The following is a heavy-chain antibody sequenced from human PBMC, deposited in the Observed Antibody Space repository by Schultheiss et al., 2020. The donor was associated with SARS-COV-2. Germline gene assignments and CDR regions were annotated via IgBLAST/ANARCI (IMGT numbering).Heavy chain of an antibody. D-gene: IGHD2-21*02. J-gene: IGHJ2*01. CDR3: ARGNVVVTHWYFDL. V-gene: IGHV4-59*12. Sequence: SETLSLTCTVSGGSISGDYWSWIRQPPGKGLEWIGYISDSGSTNYNPSLKSRVTISVDTSKNQFSLKLSSVTAADTAVYYCARGNVVVTHWYFDLWGRGTLVTVSS. CDR2: ISDSGST. CDR1: GGSISGDY.